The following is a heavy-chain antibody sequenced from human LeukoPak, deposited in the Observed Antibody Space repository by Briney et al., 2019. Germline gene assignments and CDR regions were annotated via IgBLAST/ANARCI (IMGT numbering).Heavy chain of an antibody. CDR1: GGSISSYY. Sequence: SETLSLTCTVSGGSISSYYWSWIRQPPGKGLEWIGEINHSGSTNYNPSLKSRVTISVDTSKNQFSLKLSSVTAADTAVYYCARGGRNYYDSSGYWNWFDPWGQGTLVTVSS. V-gene: IGHV4-34*01. J-gene: IGHJ5*02. CDR2: INHSGST. CDR3: ARGGRNYYDSSGYWNWFDP. D-gene: IGHD3-22*01.